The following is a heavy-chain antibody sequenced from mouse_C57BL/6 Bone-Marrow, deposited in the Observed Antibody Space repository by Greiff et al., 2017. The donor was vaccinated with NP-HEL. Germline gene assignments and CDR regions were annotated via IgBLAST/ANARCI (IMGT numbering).Heavy chain of an antibody. CDR3: ASYGGGY. D-gene: IGHD1-2*01. CDR2: IYPRSGNT. J-gene: IGHJ2*01. CDR1: GYTFTSYG. V-gene: IGHV1-81*01. Sequence: VQRVESGAELARPGASVKLSCKASGYTFTSYGISWVKQRTGQGLEWIGEIYPRSGNTYYNEKFKGKATLTADKSSSTAYMELRSLTSEDSAVYFCASYGGGYWGQGTTLTVAS.